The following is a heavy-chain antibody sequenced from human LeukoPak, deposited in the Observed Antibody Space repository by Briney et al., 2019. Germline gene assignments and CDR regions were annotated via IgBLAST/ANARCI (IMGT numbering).Heavy chain of an antibody. D-gene: IGHD6-19*01. CDR3: ARELVGIAVAGPPTLDAFDI. CDR2: IYHSGNT. CDR1: GYSISSGYY. V-gene: IGHV4-38-2*02. Sequence: PSETLSLTCTVSGYSISSGYYWGWIRQPPGKGLEWIGTIYHSGNTYYNSSLKSRVIISVDTSKKQFSLKLSSVTAADTAVYYCARELVGIAVAGPPTLDAFDIWGQGTRVTVSA. J-gene: IGHJ3*02.